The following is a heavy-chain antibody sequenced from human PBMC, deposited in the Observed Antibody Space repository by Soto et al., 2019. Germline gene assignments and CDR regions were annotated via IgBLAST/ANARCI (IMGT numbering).Heavy chain of an antibody. D-gene: IGHD2-21*01. Sequence: QVQLQESGPGLVKPSETLSLTCAVSGGSISSFYWSWVRQPPGKGLEWIGHVYNGGSTNYNPSLQIRLTISGEESKCQFAVKVRSVTASDTAVYYGAVSLDIPTTYYYDGMDVWGPGTTVNVSS. CDR3: AVSLDIPTTYYYDGMDV. CDR1: GGSISSFY. CDR2: VYNGGST. J-gene: IGHJ6*02. V-gene: IGHV4-59*01.